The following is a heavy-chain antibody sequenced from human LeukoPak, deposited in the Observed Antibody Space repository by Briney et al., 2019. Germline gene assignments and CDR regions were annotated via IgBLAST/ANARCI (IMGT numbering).Heavy chain of an antibody. CDR2: IYPGDSDI. CDR1: GYSFASYW. D-gene: IGHD2-2*01. V-gene: IGHV5-51*01. CDR3: ARHMDKNKGYCSGSTCYDAFDV. J-gene: IGHJ3*01. Sequence: GESLKISCKGSGYSFASYWIGWVRHMPEKGLEWMGFIYPGDSDIRYSPSFQGQVTISADKSINTAYLQWSSLKASDTAMYYWARHMDKNKGYCSGSTCYDAFDVWGQGTTVTVSS.